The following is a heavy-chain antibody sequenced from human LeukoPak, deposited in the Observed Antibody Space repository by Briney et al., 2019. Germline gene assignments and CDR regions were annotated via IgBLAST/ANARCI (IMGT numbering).Heavy chain of an antibody. D-gene: IGHD3-3*01. Sequence: ASVKVSCKASGYTFTSYGISWVRQAPGQGLEWMGWISAYNGNTNYAQTLQGRVTMTTDTSTSTAYMELGSLRSDDTAVYYCARDLAGYDFWSGYYSTVAAFDIWGQGTMVTVSS. CDR2: ISAYNGNT. V-gene: IGHV1-18*01. J-gene: IGHJ3*02. CDR1: GYTFTSYG. CDR3: ARDLAGYDFWSGYYSTVAAFDI.